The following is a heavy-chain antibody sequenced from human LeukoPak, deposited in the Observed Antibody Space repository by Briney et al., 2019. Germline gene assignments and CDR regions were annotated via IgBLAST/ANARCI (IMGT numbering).Heavy chain of an antibody. CDR1: GGSISSGGYY. D-gene: IGHD5-12*01. V-gene: IGHV4-31*03. CDR3: ARTYSDYDKIDY. Sequence: SETLSLTCTVSGGSISSGGYYWSWIRQHPGKGLEWIGYIYYSGSTYYNPSLKSRVTISVDTSKNQFSLKLSSVTAADTAVYYCARTYSDYDKIDYWGQGTLVTVSS. CDR2: IYYSGST. J-gene: IGHJ4*02.